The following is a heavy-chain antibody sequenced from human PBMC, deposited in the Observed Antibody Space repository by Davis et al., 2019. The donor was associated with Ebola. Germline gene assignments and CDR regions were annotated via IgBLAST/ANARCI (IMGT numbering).Heavy chain of an antibody. V-gene: IGHV3-33*08. Sequence: PGGSLRLSCAASGFTFSSYGMHWVRQAPGKGLEWVAVIWYDGSNKYYADSVKGRFTISRDNSKNTLYLQMNSLRAEDTAVYYCTRTTMIVGMDVWGQGTTVTVSS. CDR2: IWYDGSNK. J-gene: IGHJ6*02. D-gene: IGHD3-22*01. CDR3: TRTTMIVGMDV. CDR1: GFTFSSYG.